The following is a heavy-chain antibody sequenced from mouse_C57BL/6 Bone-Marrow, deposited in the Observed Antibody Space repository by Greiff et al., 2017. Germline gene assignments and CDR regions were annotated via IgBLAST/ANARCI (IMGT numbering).Heavy chain of an antibody. V-gene: IGHV1-81*01. CDR1: GYTFTSYG. CDR2: IYPRSGNT. Sequence: VQLQQSGAELARPGASVKLSCKASGYTFTSYGISWVKQRTGQGLEWIGEIYPRSGNTYYNEKFKGKATLTADKSSSTAYMELHSLTSEDSAVYFCARTGVIREYYGSRGDWYFDVWGTGTTVTVSS. J-gene: IGHJ1*03. CDR3: ARTGVIREYYGSRGDWYFDV. D-gene: IGHD1-1*01.